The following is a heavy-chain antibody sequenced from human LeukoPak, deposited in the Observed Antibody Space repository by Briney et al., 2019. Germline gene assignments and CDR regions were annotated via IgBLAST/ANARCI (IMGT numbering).Heavy chain of an antibody. J-gene: IGHJ6*03. V-gene: IGHV4-34*01. CDR2: INHSGST. CDR1: GGSFSGYY. D-gene: IGHD3-10*01. Sequence: SETLSLTCAVYGGSFSGYYWSWIRQPPGKGLEWIWEINHSGSTNYNPSLKSRVTISLHTSKNQFSLKLSSVTDADTAVYYCARENTMVRGVPYYYYMDVWGKGTTVTISS. CDR3: ARENTMVRGVPYYYYMDV.